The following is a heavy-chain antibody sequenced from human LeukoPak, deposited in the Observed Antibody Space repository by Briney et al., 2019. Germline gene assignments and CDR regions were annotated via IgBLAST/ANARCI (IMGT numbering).Heavy chain of an antibody. CDR1: GFTFSSYA. V-gene: IGHV3-23*01. J-gene: IGHJ4*02. D-gene: IGHD6-19*01. CDR3: AKDGSSGWYPYFDY. Sequence: GGSLRLSCAASGFTFSSYAMSWVRQAPGKGLEWVSAISGSGGSTYYADSVKGRLTISRDNSKNTLYLQMNSLRAEDTAVYYCAKDGSSGWYPYFDYWGQGTLVTVSS. CDR2: ISGSGGST.